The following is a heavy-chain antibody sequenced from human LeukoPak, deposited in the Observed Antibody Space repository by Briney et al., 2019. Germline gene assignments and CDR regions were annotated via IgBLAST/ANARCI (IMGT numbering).Heavy chain of an antibody. CDR2: DYYSGSS. D-gene: IGHD3-22*01. Sequence: ASETLSLTCTVSGGPITDYYWGWIRQPPGKGLEWIGYDYYSGSSNYNPSLKSRVTISVDTSKNQFSLKMSSVTAADTAVYYCARDLKLDGSSGYYAFDIWGQGTMVTVSS. V-gene: IGHV4-59*01. CDR3: ARDLKLDGSSGYYAFDI. J-gene: IGHJ3*02. CDR1: GGPITDYY.